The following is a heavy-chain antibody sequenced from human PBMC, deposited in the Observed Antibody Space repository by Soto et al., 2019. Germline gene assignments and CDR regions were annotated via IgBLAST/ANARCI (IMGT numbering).Heavy chain of an antibody. D-gene: IGHD2-2*01. V-gene: IGHV4-59*08. J-gene: IGHJ5*02. CDR2: IYYSGST. Sequence: PSETLSLTCTVSGGSISSYYWSWIRQPPGKGLEWIGYIYYSGSTNYNPSLKSRVTISVDTSKNQFSLKLSSVTAADTAVYYCARHGLQDIVVVPLDPWGQGTLVTVSS. CDR3: ARHGLQDIVVVPLDP. CDR1: GGSISSYY.